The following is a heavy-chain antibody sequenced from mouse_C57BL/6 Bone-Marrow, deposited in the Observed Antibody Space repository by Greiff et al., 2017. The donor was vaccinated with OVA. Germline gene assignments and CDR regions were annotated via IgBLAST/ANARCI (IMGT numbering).Heavy chain of an antibody. CDR3: AKGLRSLTTIGMDY. D-gene: IGHD1-1*01. CDR1: GFSFTSYG. CDR2: IWGDGST. V-gene: IGHV2-3*01. J-gene: IGHJ4*01. Sequence: VQLVESGPGLVAPSQSLSITCTVSGFSFTSYGVSWVRQPPGKGLEWLGVIWGDGSTNYHSALISRLSISKDNSKSQVFLKLNSLQTDDTATYYCAKGLRSLTTIGMDYWGQGTSVTVSS.